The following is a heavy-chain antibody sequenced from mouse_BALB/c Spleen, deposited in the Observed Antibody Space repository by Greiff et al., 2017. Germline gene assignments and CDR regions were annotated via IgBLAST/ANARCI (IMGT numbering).Heavy chain of an antibody. Sequence: QVQLQQSGAELVKPGASVKLSCKTSGYTFTSYWIQWVKQRPGQGLGWIGEIFPGTGTTYYNEKFKGKATRTIDTSSSTAYMQLSSLTSEDSTVYFCARSGGNYPYFDYWGQGTTLTVSS. J-gene: IGHJ2*01. V-gene: IGHV1S132*01. D-gene: IGHD2-1*01. CDR2: IFPGTGTT. CDR1: GYTFTSYW. CDR3: ARSGGNYPYFDY.